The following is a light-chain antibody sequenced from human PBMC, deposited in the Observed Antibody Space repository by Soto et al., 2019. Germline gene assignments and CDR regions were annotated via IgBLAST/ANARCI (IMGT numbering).Light chain of an antibody. Sequence: EIVLTQSPGTLSLSPGERATLSCRASQSVSSSYLAWYQQKPGQAPRLLIYGASSRATSIPDRFSGSGSGTDFTLTISRLEPEDSAVYYCQQYGSSGLTFGGGTKVEIK. CDR3: QQYGSSGLT. CDR2: GAS. CDR1: QSVSSSY. V-gene: IGKV3-20*01. J-gene: IGKJ4*01.